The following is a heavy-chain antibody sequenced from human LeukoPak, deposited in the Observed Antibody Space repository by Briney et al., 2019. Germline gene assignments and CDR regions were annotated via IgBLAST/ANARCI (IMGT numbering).Heavy chain of an antibody. D-gene: IGHD6-19*01. J-gene: IGHJ4*02. CDR1: GFTFSSYW. Sequence: GSLRLSCAASGFTFSSYWMSWVRQAPGKGLEWVANIKQGGSEKYYVDSVKGRFTISRDNAKNSLYLQMNSLRAEDTAVYYCARDCPSGCHHHWGQGTLVTVSS. CDR3: ARDCPSGCHHH. V-gene: IGHV3-7*03. CDR2: IKQGGSEK.